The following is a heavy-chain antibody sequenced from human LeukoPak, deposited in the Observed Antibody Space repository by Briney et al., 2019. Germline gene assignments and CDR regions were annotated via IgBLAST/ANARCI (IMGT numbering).Heavy chain of an antibody. CDR2: ITSSGSST. CDR1: GFTFSSYA. CDR3: AKTRIAVAGVYFDY. V-gene: IGHV3-23*01. Sequence: QPGGSMRLSCAASGFTFSSYAMSWVRQAPGKGLEWVSTITSSGSSTYYADSVKGRFTISRDKSKNTLYLQMNSLRAEDTALYYCAKTRIAVAGVYFDYWGQGTMVTHCS. J-gene: IGHJ4*02. D-gene: IGHD6-19*01.